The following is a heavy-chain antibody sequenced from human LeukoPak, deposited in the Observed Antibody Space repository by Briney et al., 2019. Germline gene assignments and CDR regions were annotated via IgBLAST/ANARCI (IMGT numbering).Heavy chain of an antibody. V-gene: IGHV3-23*01. CDR3: AKDRQHCSSTSCYAYFDY. CDR2: ISGSGGST. J-gene: IGHJ4*02. Sequence: GGSLRLSCAASGFTFSSYAMSWVRQAPGKGLEWVSAISGSGGSTYYAGSVKGRFTISRDNSKNTLYLQMNSLRAEDTAVYYCAKDRQHCSSTSCYAYFDYWGQGTLVTVSS. CDR1: GFTFSSYA. D-gene: IGHD2-2*01.